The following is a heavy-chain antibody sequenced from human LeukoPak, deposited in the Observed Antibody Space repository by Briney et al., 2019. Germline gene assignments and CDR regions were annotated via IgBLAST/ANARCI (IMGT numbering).Heavy chain of an antibody. Sequence: PGGSLRLSCAASNFTFGGYGMNWVRHVPGKGLQWVAYISYDGSDKYYTDSVKGRFTISRDNAQNTLYLQMNSLRAEDTAVYYCARGAWTAYYLDYWGQGTLVTVSS. CDR1: NFTFGGYG. CDR3: ARGAWTAYYLDY. D-gene: IGHD3/OR15-3a*01. J-gene: IGHJ4*02. CDR2: ISYDGSDK. V-gene: IGHV3-30*12.